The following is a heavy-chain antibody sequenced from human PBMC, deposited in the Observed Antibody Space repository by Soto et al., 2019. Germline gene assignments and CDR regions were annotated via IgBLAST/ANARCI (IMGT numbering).Heavy chain of an antibody. D-gene: IGHD3-9*01. J-gene: IGHJ4*02. Sequence: ASVKVSCKASGYTFTSYDINWVRQATGQGLEWMGWMNPNSGNTGYAQKFQGRVTMTRNTSISTAYMELSSLRSEDTAVYYCARGGTPLRYFDWLKRKSAKDYYFDYWGQGTLVTVSS. CDR2: MNPNSGNT. CDR3: ARGGTPLRYFDWLKRKSAKDYYFDY. CDR1: GYTFTSYD. V-gene: IGHV1-8*01.